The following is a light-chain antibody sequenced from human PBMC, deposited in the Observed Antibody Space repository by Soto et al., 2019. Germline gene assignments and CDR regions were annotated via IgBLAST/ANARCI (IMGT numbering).Light chain of an antibody. V-gene: IGKV3D-15*01. CDR3: QQYNNWHPWT. J-gene: IGKJ1*01. Sequence: DIVMTQSPSTLSVSPGERATLSCRASQSIRTDLAWYQQKSGQGPRLLIYDASTRATGIPARFSGSGSGTEFTLTISSLQYDDFAAHYCQQYNNWHPWTFGQGTKVDIK. CDR1: QSIRTD. CDR2: DAS.